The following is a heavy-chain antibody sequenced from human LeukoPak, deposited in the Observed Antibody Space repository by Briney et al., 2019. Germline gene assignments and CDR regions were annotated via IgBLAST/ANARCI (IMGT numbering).Heavy chain of an antibody. J-gene: IGHJ6*03. CDR3: ARLRDYYYYYMDV. V-gene: IGHV5-51*01. CDR1: GYSFTSYW. Sequence: GESLKISCKGSGYSFTSYWIAWVRQMPGKGLEWMGIIYPGDSDTRYSPSFQGQVTISADKSISTAYLQWSSLKASDTAMYYCARLRDYYYYYMDVWGKGTTVTISS. CDR2: IYPGDSDT.